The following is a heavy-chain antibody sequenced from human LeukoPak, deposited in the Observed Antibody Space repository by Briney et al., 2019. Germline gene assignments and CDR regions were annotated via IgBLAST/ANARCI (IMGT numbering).Heavy chain of an antibody. J-gene: IGHJ4*02. CDR3: VKDRVGTWEPIDY. V-gene: IGHV3-30*02. Sequence: LAGGSLRLSCAASGFTFSSYGMHWVRQAPGKGLEWVAFIQYDGSNKYYADSVKGRFTISRDNSKNTLYLQMNSLRVEDTAVYYCVKDRVGTWEPIDYWGQGTLVTVSS. CDR1: GFTFSSYG. D-gene: IGHD1-26*01. CDR2: IQYDGSNK.